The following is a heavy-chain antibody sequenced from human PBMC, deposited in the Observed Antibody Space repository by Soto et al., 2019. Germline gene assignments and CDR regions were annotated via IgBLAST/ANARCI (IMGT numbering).Heavy chain of an antibody. V-gene: IGHV1-69*13. J-gene: IGHJ4*02. CDR1: GGTFSSYA. CDR2: IIPIFGTA. CDR3: ARDGGVELRRAFDY. D-gene: IGHD1-7*01. Sequence: SVKVSCKASGGTFSSYAISWLRQAPGQGLERMGGIIPIFGTANYAQKFQGRVTITADESTSTAYMELSSLRSEDTAVYYCARDGGVELRRAFDYWGQGTLVTVSS.